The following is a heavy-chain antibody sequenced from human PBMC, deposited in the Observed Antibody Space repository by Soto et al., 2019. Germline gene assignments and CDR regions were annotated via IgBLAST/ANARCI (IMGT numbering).Heavy chain of an antibody. CDR1: GFTFSSYA. CDR2: ISGSGGST. V-gene: IGHV3-23*01. CDR3: AKAAYCSGGSCYRGYFDY. Sequence: GGSLRLCCAASGFTFSSYAMSWVRQAPGKGLEWVSAISGSGGSTYYADSVKGRFTISRDNSKNTLYLQMNSLRAEDTAVYYCAKAAYCSGGSCYRGYFDYWGQGTLVTVSS. J-gene: IGHJ4*02. D-gene: IGHD2-15*01.